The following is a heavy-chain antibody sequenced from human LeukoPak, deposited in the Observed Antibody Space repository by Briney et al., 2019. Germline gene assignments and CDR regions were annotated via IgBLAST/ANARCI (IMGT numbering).Heavy chain of an antibody. CDR1: GYTFTGYY. CDR2: INPNSGGT. Sequence: GASVKASCKASGYTFTGYYMHWVRQAPGQGLEWMGWINPNSGGTNYAQKFQGRVTMTRDTSISTAYMELSRLRSDDTAVYYCARDLVGVVVAATAAGFDYWGQGTLVTVSS. V-gene: IGHV1-2*02. CDR3: ARDLVGVVVAATAAGFDY. J-gene: IGHJ4*02. D-gene: IGHD2-15*01.